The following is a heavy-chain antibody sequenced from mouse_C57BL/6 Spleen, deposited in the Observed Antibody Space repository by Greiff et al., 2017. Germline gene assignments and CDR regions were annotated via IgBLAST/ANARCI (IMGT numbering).Heavy chain of an antibody. CDR2: IYPGDGDT. Sequence: VQLQQSGPELVKPGASVKISCKASGYAFSSSWLNWVKQRPGKGLEWIGRIYPGDGDTNYNGKFKGKATLTADKSSSTAYMQLSSLTSEDSAVYCCARYPGDDYGAGYYAMDYWGQGTSVTVSS. J-gene: IGHJ4*01. D-gene: IGHD2-4*01. CDR3: ARYPGDDYGAGYYAMDY. CDR1: GYAFSSSW. V-gene: IGHV1-82*01.